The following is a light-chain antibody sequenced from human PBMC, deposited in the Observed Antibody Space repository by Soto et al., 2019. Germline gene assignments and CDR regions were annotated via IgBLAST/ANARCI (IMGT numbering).Light chain of an antibody. CDR1: QSVRAN. Sequence: ETLLTQSPATLSVSPGERATLSCRASQSVRANLAWYQQKPGQAPRLLIYGASTRAPGIPARFSGSGFGTEFSLTISSLQSEDFAVYYCQQHNDWPPSTFGQGTKLEIK. V-gene: IGKV3-15*01. CDR3: QQHNDWPPST. CDR2: GAS. J-gene: IGKJ2*01.